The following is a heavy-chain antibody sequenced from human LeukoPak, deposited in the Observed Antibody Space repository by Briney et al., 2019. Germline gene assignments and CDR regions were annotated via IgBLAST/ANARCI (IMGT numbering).Heavy chain of an antibody. CDR1: GFTFSSYS. CDR2: ISSSSSYI. Sequence: GGSLRLSCAASGFTFSSYSMNWVRQAPGKGLEWVSSISSSSSYIYYADSVKGRFTISRDNAKNSLYLQMNSLRAEDTAVYYCARVGTVVVPVASYYYYGMDVWGKGTTVTVSS. CDR3: ARVGTVVVPVASYYYYGMDV. D-gene: IGHD2-2*01. J-gene: IGHJ6*04. V-gene: IGHV3-21*01.